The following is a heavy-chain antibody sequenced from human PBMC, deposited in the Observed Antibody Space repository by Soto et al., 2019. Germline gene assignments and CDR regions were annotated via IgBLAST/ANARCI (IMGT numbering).Heavy chain of an antibody. J-gene: IGHJ1*01. CDR1: GYTFTSYA. CDR2: ISAYNGNT. CDR3: ARDCSGGSCYPQYFQH. Sequence: VQLVQSGAEVKNPGASVKVSCKASGYTFTSYAISWVRQAPGQGLEWMGWISAYNGNTNYAQKFQGRVTMTTDTSTSTAYMELKSLRSDDTAMYYCARDCSGGSCYPQYFQHWGQGTPVTVSS. V-gene: IGHV1-18*01. D-gene: IGHD2-15*01.